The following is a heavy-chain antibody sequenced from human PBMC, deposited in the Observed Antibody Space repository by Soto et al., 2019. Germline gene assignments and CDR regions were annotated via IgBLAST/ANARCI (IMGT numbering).Heavy chain of an antibody. J-gene: IGHJ5*02. D-gene: IGHD2-15*01. CDR2: IYHSGST. Sequence: QLQLQESGSGLVKPSQTLSLTCAVSGGSISSGGYSWSWIRQPPGKGLEWIGYIYHSGSTYYNPSIKSRVTIXXDXSXNQFSLKLSSVTAADTAVYYCARVYCSGGSCFWFDPWGQGTLVTVSS. CDR1: GGSISSGGYS. CDR3: ARVYCSGGSCFWFDP. V-gene: IGHV4-30-2*01.